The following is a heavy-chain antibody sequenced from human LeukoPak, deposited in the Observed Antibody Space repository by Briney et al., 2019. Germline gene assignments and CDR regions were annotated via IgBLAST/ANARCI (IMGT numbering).Heavy chain of an antibody. CDR3: ARPGGQLLSLDY. CDR2: IKGDGSEK. D-gene: IGHD2-2*01. Sequence: SGGSLRLSCAASGFTFSSYWMSWVRQAPGKGLEWVANIKGDGSEKWYADSVKGRFTISRDNAKNSLDLQMNSLRDEDTAVYYCARPGGQLLSLDYWGQGTLVTVSS. J-gene: IGHJ4*02. CDR1: GFTFSSYW. V-gene: IGHV3-7*04.